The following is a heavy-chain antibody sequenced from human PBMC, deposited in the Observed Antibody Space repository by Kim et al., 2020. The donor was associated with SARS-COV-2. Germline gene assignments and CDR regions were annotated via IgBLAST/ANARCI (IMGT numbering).Heavy chain of an antibody. J-gene: IGHJ4*02. CDR2: IIPILGIA. CDR1: GGTFSSYA. V-gene: IGHV1-69*04. Sequence: SVKVSCKASGGTFSSYAISWVRQAPGQGLEWMGRIIPILGIANYAQKFQGRVTITADKSTSTAYMELSSLRSEDTAVYYCAIPWAALDYDSSGYYAYWGQGTLVTVSS. D-gene: IGHD3-22*01. CDR3: AIPWAALDYDSSGYYAY.